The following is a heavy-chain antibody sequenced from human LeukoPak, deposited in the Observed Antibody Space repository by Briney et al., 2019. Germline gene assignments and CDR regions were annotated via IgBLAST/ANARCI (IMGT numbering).Heavy chain of an antibody. CDR2: ISSSSSYI. D-gene: IGHD3-22*01. V-gene: IGHV3-21*01. CDR3: ARADYYDSSGTDH. CDR1: GFTFSSYA. Sequence: GGSLRLSCAASGFTFSSYAMNWVRQAPGKGLEWVSSISSSSSYIYYADSVKGRFTISRDNAKNSLYLQMNSLRAEDTAVYYCARADYYDSSGTDHWGQGTLVTVSS. J-gene: IGHJ5*02.